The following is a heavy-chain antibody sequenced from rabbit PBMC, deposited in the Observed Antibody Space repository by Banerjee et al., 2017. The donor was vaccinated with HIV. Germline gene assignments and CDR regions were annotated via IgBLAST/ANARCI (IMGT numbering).Heavy chain of an antibody. CDR1: GVSFSFNSY. Sequence: QSLEESGGDLVKPGASLTLTCTASGVSFSFNSYMCWVRQAPGKGLEWIACIDAGNRAYTFYATWATGRFTISKTSSTTVTLQMTSLTVADTATYFCARDTGTSFSTYGMDLRGQGTLVTVS. CDR3: ARDTGTSFSTYGMDL. J-gene: IGHJ6*01. V-gene: IGHV1S40*01. D-gene: IGHD8-1*01. CDR2: IDAGNRAYT.